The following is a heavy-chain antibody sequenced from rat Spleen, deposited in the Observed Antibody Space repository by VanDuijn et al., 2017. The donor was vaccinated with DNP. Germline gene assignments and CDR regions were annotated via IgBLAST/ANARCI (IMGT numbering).Heavy chain of an antibody. CDR3: ARSRLPGYYPFAC. CDR2: ISYDGGST. CDR1: GFTFSNYG. Sequence: EVQLVESGGGLVQPGRSMKLSCAASGFTFSNYGMAWVRQAPKKGLEWVAYISYDGGSTYYRDSVKGRFTISRDNAKSTLYLQMDSLKSEDTATYYCARSRLPGYYPFACWGQGTLVTVSS. V-gene: IGHV5-25*01. J-gene: IGHJ3*01. D-gene: IGHD1-4*01.